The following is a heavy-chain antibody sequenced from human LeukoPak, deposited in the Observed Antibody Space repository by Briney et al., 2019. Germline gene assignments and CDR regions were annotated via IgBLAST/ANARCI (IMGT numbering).Heavy chain of an antibody. J-gene: IGHJ4*02. D-gene: IGHD5-24*01. CDR2: INPNSGGT. CDR3: ARPRGDGYNDCYYY. Sequence: ASVKVSCKASGYTFTGYHMHWVRQAPGQGLEWMGWINPNSGGTHFAQKFQGRVTMTRDTSLSTAYMELSRLTSDDTAVYYCARPRGDGYNDCYYYWGQGTLVTASS. CDR1: GYTFTGYH. V-gene: IGHV1-2*02.